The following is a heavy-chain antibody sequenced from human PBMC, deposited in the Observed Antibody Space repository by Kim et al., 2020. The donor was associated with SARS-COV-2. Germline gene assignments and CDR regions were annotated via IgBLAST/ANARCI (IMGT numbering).Heavy chain of an antibody. D-gene: IGHD3-10*01. Sequence: SETLSLTCTVSGGSISSYYWSWIRQPPGKGLEWIGYIYYNGNTNYNPSLKSRITISVDTSNNQFSLKLSSVTAADTAIYYCARSLGRGFAYWGQGTRVTV. J-gene: IGHJ4*02. V-gene: IGHV4-59*08. CDR2: IYYNGNT. CDR1: GGSISSYY. CDR3: ARSLGRGFAY.